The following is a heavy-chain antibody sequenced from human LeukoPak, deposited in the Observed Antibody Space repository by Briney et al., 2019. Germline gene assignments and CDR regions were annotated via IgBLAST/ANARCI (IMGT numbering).Heavy chain of an antibody. J-gene: IGHJ4*02. V-gene: IGHV3-53*01. CDR2: IYSGGDT. CDR1: GXTVTSNY. CDR3: ARPGYSTGAFDY. Sequence: GGSLRLSCAASGXTVTSNYMSWIRQAPGKGLEWVSVIYSGGDTYYADSVKGRFTISRDNSKNTLYLQMNSLRAEDTAVYYCARPGYSTGAFDYWGQGTLVTVSS. D-gene: IGHD6-25*01.